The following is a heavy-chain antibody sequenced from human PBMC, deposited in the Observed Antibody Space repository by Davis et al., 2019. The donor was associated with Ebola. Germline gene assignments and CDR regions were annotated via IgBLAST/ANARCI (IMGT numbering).Heavy chain of an antibody. J-gene: IGHJ4*02. CDR3: ARITSDGYNKLFDY. V-gene: IGHV5-10-1*01. CDR2: IYPGDSYT. D-gene: IGHD5-24*01. Sequence: GESLKISCKGSGYSFTSYWISWVRQMPGKGLEWMGIIYPGDSYTNYSPSFQGHVTISADKSISTAYLQWSSLKASDTAMYYCARITSDGYNKLFDYWGQGTLVTVSS. CDR1: GYSFTSYW.